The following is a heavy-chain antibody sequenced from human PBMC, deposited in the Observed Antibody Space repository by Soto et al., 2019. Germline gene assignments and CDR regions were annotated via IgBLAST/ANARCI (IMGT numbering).Heavy chain of an antibody. D-gene: IGHD6-13*01. V-gene: IGHV3-33*01. CDR1: GFTFSSYG. CDR2: IWYDGSNE. Sequence: QVQLVESGGGVVQPGRSLRLSCAASGFTFSSYGMHWVRQAPGEGLEWVAVIWYDGSNERYADSVKGRFTISRDNSKNTLYLQMNSLRAEDTAVYYCARWPHSSSWYEFDYWGQGTLVTVSS. CDR3: ARWPHSSSWYEFDY. J-gene: IGHJ4*02.